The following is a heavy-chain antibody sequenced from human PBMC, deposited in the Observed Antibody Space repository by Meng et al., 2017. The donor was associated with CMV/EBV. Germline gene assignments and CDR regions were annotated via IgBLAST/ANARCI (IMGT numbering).Heavy chain of an antibody. J-gene: IGHJ4*02. Sequence: SETLSLTCTVSGYSISSGYYWGWIRQPPGKGREWIGSIYHSGSTYYNPSLKSRVTISVDTSKNQFSLKLSSVTAADTAVYYCARDGINIVVVPAAMISYYFDYWGQGTLVTVSS. CDR2: IYHSGST. D-gene: IGHD2-2*01. CDR1: GYSISSGYY. CDR3: ARDGINIVVVPAAMISYYFDY. V-gene: IGHV4-38-2*02.